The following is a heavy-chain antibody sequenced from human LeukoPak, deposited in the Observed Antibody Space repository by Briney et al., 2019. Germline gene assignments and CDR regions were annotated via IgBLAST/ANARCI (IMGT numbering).Heavy chain of an antibody. D-gene: IGHD6-13*01. V-gene: IGHV3-7*01. J-gene: IGHJ4*02. CDR3: AKVHEQSSAWSD. CDR2: IKYDGSEE. Sequence: PGGSLRLSCAASGFTLSKSWMSWVRQAPGKGLAWVANIKYDGSEEYYVDSVKGRFTISGDNAKNSLYLQMNSLRGEDTAVYYCAKVHEQSSAWSDWGQGTLVTVSS. CDR1: GFTLSKSW.